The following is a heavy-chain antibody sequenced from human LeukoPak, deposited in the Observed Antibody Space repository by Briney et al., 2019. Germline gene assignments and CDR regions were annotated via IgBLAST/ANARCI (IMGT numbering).Heavy chain of an antibody. V-gene: IGHV1-69*05. Sequence: GASVKVSCKASGGTFTSYAISWVRQAPGQGLEWMGGIIPIFGTAHYAQKFQGRVTITTDESTSTAYMELSSLRSEDTAVYYCARRANQLGGWTHWYFDGWGRGTLVTVSS. J-gene: IGHJ2*01. D-gene: IGHD6-19*01. CDR1: GGTFTSYA. CDR3: ARRANQLGGWTHWYFDG. CDR2: IIPIFGTA.